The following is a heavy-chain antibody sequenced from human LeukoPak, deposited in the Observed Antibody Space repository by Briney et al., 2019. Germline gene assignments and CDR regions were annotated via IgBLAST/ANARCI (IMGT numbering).Heavy chain of an antibody. CDR3: ARIGYYGSGSSGSNTGEFDY. J-gene: IGHJ4*02. CDR1: GFTFTSSA. D-gene: IGHD3-10*01. Sequence: ASVKVSCKASGFTFTSSAMQWVRQARGQRLEWIGWIVVGSGNTNYAQKFQERVTITRDMSTSTAYMELSSLRSEDTAVYYCARIGYYGSGSSGSNTGEFDYWGQGTLVTVSS. CDR2: IVVGSGNT. V-gene: IGHV1-58*02.